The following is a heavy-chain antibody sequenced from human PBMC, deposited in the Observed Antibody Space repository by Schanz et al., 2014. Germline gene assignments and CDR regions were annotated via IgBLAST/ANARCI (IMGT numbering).Heavy chain of an antibody. CDR1: GYTFVSYS. J-gene: IGHJ5*02. D-gene: IGHD2-2*01. V-gene: IGHV1-46*01. Sequence: QVQLLQSGAEVKKPGASVKVSCKASGYTFVSYSMHWVRQAPGQGLEWMGIINPSGGSTTYAQKFQGRVTMTTDTSTSTAYMELRSLRSDDTAVYYCARDRRRYCSTASCLHDNWFDPWGQGTLVIVSS. CDR2: INPSGGST. CDR3: ARDRRRYCSTASCLHDNWFDP.